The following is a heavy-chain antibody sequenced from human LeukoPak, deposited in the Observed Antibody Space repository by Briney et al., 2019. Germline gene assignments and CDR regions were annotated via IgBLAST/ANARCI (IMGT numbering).Heavy chain of an antibody. CDR1: GFTFSDYA. CDR2: ISGSDGST. V-gene: IGHV3-23*01. CDR3: ARESSRYSGYDHFDY. Sequence: PGGSLRLSCAASGFTFSDYAMSWVRQAPGKGLEWVSVISGSDGSTHYADSVKGRFTISGDNSKTTLYLHMNSLRAEDTAVYYCARESSRYSGYDHFDYWGQGTLVTVSS. J-gene: IGHJ4*02. D-gene: IGHD5-12*01.